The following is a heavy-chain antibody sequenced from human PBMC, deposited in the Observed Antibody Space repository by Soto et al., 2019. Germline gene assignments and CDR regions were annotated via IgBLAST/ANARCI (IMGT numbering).Heavy chain of an antibody. J-gene: IGHJ4*02. D-gene: IGHD2-21*02. CDR1: GFTFSSYG. Sequence: LRLSCAASGFTFSSYGMHWVRQAPGKGLEWVAVISYDGSNKYYADSVKGRFTISRDNSKNTLYLQMNSLRAEDTAVYYCAKDCGDCYSRYFDYWGQGTLVTVSS. V-gene: IGHV3-30*18. CDR2: ISYDGSNK. CDR3: AKDCGDCYSRYFDY.